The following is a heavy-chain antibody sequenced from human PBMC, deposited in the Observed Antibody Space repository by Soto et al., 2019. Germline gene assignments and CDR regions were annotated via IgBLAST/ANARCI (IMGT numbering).Heavy chain of an antibody. J-gene: IGHJ4*02. Sequence: EVQLVESGGGLVQPGGSLRLSCAASGFTVSSNYMTWVRQAPGKGLEWVSGFYDGGATYYADSVKGRFTISRDNSKNTLSLQMNSLRAEDTAVYYCARGWYYFDYWGQGTLVTVSS. CDR1: GFTVSSNY. CDR2: FYDGGAT. D-gene: IGHD2-15*01. CDR3: ARGWYYFDY. V-gene: IGHV3-66*01.